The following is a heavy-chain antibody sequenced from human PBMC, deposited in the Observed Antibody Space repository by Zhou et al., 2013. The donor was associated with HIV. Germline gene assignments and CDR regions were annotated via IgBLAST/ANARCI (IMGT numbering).Heavy chain of an antibody. D-gene: IGHD6-19*01. CDR2: ISAYNGNT. V-gene: IGHV1-18*01. J-gene: IGHJ4*02. CDR3: ARQDAEFGYSSGWYDDY. CDR1: GYTFTSYG. Sequence: QVQLVQSGAEVKKPGSSVKVSCKASGYTFTSYGISWVRQAPGQGLEWMGWISAYNGNTNYAQKLQGRVTMTTDTSTSTAYMELRSLRSDDTAVYYCARQDAEFGYSSGWYDDYWGQGTLVTVSS.